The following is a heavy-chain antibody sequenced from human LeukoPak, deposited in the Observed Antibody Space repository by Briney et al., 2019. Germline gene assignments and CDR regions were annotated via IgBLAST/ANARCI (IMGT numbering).Heavy chain of an antibody. CDR3: AKEVHDSSGYSADY. CDR2: IGGSAGYA. D-gene: IGHD3-22*01. V-gene: IGHV3-23*01. J-gene: IGHJ4*02. Sequence: GGSLRLSCAASGFTFSSYAMSWVRQAPGKGLEWVSAIGGSAGYAYYADSVKGRFTISRDDSKNTLYLQMDSLRAEDTAVYYCAKEVHDSSGYSADYWGRGTLVTVSS. CDR1: GFTFSSYA.